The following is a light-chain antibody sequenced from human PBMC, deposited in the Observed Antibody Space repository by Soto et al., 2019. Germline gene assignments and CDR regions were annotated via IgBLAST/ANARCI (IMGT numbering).Light chain of an antibody. J-gene: IGLJ1*01. CDR2: EVS. Sequence: QSALSQPASVSGSPGQSITISCTGTCSDVGGYNYVSWYQQHPGKVPKIMIYEVSNRPSGVSNRFSGSKSGNTASLTISGLQAEDEADYYCSSYTTSSTYVFGTGTKVTVL. CDR1: CSDVGGYNY. CDR3: SSYTTSSTYV. V-gene: IGLV2-14*01.